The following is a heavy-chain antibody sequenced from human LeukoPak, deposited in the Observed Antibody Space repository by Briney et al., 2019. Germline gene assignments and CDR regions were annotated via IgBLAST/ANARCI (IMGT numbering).Heavy chain of an antibody. V-gene: IGHV1-18*01. Sequence: EASVNVSCKASGYTFTSYGLSWVRQAPGQGLEWMGWISAYNGNTNYEQNLQGRVTMTTDTSTSTDYMELRSMRYDDTAVYYCARGHPNGGDFDYWGQGTQVTVSS. J-gene: IGHJ4*02. CDR2: ISAYNGNT. CDR1: GYTFTSYG. CDR3: ARGHPNGGDFDY. D-gene: IGHD3-10*01.